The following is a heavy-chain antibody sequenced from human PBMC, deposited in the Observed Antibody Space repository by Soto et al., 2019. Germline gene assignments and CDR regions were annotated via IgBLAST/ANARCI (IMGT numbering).Heavy chain of an antibody. V-gene: IGHV1-18*01. Sequence: QSNRKGLEWMGWISAYNGNTNYAQKLQGRVTMTTDTSTSTAYMELSSLRSEDTAVYYCARAWVVDVDGLYGMDVWGQGTTVTVSS. CDR2: ISAYNGNT. J-gene: IGHJ6*02. D-gene: IGHD2-15*01. CDR3: ARAWVVDVDGLYGMDV.